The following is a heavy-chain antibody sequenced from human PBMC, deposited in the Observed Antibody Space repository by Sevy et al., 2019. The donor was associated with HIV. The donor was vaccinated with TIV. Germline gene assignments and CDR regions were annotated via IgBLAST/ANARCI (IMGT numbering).Heavy chain of an antibody. CDR1: GFTFSSYA. CDR3: ARDPIGFCTNGVCRHFDY. D-gene: IGHD2-8*01. J-gene: IGHJ4*02. Sequence: GGSLRLSCAASGFTFSSYAMHWVRQAPGKGLEWVAVISYDGSNKYYADSVKGRFTISRDNSKNTLYLQMNSLRAEDTAVYYCARDPIGFCTNGVCRHFDYWGQGTRFTVSS. V-gene: IGHV3-30-3*01. CDR2: ISYDGSNK.